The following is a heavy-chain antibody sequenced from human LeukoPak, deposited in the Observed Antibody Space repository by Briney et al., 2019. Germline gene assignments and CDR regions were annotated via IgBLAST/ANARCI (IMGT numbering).Heavy chain of an antibody. CDR1: RFTFSSYS. J-gene: IGHJ5*02. Sequence: GGSLRLSCAASRFTFSSYSMNWVRQAPGKGLEWVGNIKPDGSEAYHVDSVKGRFTISRDNARNSLFLQMNSLGVEDTAVYYCASQSYARFDPWGQGTLVTVSS. CDR2: IKPDGSEA. V-gene: IGHV3-7*01. D-gene: IGHD3-16*01. CDR3: ASQSYARFDP.